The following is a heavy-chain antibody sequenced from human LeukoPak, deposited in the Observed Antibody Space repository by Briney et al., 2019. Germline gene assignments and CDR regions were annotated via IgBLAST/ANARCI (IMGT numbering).Heavy chain of an antibody. CDR3: ARARITIFGVVIRNNWFDP. V-gene: IGHV7-4-1*02. D-gene: IGHD3-3*01. CDR2: INTNTGNP. CDR1: GYTFTSYA. J-gene: IGHJ5*02. Sequence: ASVKVSCTASGYTFTSYAMNWVRQAPGQGLEWMGWINTNTGNPTYAQGFTGRFVFSLDTSVSTAYLQISSLKAEDTAVYYCARARITIFGVVIRNNWFDPWGQGTLVTVSS.